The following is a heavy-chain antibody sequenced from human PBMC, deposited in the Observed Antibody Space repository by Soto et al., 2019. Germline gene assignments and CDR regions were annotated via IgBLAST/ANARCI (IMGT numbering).Heavy chain of an antibody. CDR3: ARHGFYGDYSSNYFDP. Sequence: GESLKISCKGSVYSFTNYWIAWVRQMPGKGLEYMGIIYPSDSTTRYSPSFQGQVTISADKSISTAYLQWNSLKASDTAMYYCARHGFYGDYSSNYFDPWGQGTLVTVS. CDR1: VYSFTNYW. D-gene: IGHD4-17*01. CDR2: IYPSDSTT. J-gene: IGHJ5*02. V-gene: IGHV5-51*01.